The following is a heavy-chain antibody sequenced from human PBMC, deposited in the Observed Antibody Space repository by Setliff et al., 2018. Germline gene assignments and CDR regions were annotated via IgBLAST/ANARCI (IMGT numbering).Heavy chain of an antibody. V-gene: IGHV4-38-2*01. CDR3: ATPGRDDLDSPFEPFDI. CDR1: GASINSGHY. CDR2: IYHRGRK. J-gene: IGHJ3*02. D-gene: IGHD3-3*01. Sequence: SETLSLTCAVSGASINSGHYWGWIRQPPGKGLEWIATIYHRGRKYYNPSLQSRVSVSLDTSKNHFSLRLNSMTAADTAVYYCATPGRDDLDSPFEPFDIWGQGTMVT.